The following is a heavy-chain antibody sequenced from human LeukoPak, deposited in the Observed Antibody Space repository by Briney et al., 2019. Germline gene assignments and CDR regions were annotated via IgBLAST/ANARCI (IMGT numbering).Heavy chain of an antibody. CDR1: GSTVSRKG. D-gene: IGHD1-26*01. CDR3: AKSSVGAGKDYYYGMDV. Sequence: GGSRRLSYPRSGSTVSRKGMGCGRQAPGKGLEWVSAISGSGGSTYYADSVKGRFTISRDNSKNTLYLQMNSQSDKGPAVYCCAKSSVGAGKDYYYGMDVWGQGTTVTVSS. CDR2: ISGSGGST. J-gene: IGHJ6*02. V-gene: IGHV3-23*01.